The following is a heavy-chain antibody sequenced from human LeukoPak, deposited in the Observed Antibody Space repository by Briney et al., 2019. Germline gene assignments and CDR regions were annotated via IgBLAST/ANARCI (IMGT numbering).Heavy chain of an antibody. CDR2: IYTSGST. CDR1: GGSISSYY. CDR3: ARVLRRPGYSSGWYLGESDY. D-gene: IGHD6-19*01. J-gene: IGHJ4*02. Sequence: SETLSLTCTVSGGSISSYYWSWIRQPAGKGLEWIGRIYTSGSTNYNPSLKSRVTMSVDTSKNQFSLKLSSVTAADTAVYYCARVLRRPGYSSGWYLGESDYWGQGTLVTVSS. V-gene: IGHV4-4*07.